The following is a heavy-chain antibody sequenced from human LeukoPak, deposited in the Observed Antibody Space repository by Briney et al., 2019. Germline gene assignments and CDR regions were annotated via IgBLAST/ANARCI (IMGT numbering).Heavy chain of an antibody. J-gene: IGHJ4*02. V-gene: IGHV3-23*01. Sequence: GGSLRLSCAASAFSFSSYAMSWVRQAPGKGLEWASSITASGHNTYYVDSVKGRFTISRDNSKNPLYLQMDSLRADETAVYYCATRPAADIGPLDFWGQGTLVTVSS. CDR1: AFSFSSYA. D-gene: IGHD2-2*01. CDR3: ATRPAADIGPLDF. CDR2: ITASGHNT.